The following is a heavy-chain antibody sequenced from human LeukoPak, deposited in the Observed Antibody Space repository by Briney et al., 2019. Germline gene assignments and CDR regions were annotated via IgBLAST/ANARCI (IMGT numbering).Heavy chain of an antibody. D-gene: IGHD5-18*01. V-gene: IGHV1-18*01. Sequence: ASVKVSCKASGYTFANYGISWVRQAPGLGLEWMGWISGYNGNTNYAQKFQGRVTMTTDTSTSTAFMELRSLRPDDTAVYYCGRQVDTTMALPDYWGQGTLVTVSS. CDR2: ISGYNGNT. J-gene: IGHJ4*02. CDR1: GYTFANYG. CDR3: GRQVDTTMALPDY.